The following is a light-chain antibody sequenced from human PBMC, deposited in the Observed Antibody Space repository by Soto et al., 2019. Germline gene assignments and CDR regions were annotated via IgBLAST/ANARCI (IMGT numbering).Light chain of an antibody. CDR1: SSNIGAGYD. J-gene: IGLJ3*02. Sequence: QSVLTQPPSVSGAPGQRVTISCTGSSSNIGAGYDVHWYQQLPGTAPKLLIYGNANRPSGVPDRFSGSKSGTSGSLAITGLRAEDEADYYCQSYDTSLSGHWVFGGGTKLTVL. CDR2: GNA. V-gene: IGLV1-40*01. CDR3: QSYDTSLSGHWV.